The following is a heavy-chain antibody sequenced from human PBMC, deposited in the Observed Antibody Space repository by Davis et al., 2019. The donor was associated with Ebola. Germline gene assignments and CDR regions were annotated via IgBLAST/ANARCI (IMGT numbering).Heavy chain of an antibody. Sequence: GGSLRLSCAASGFTFSGSAMHWVRQASGKGLEWVGRIRSNANSYATAYAASVKGRFTISRDDSKNTAYLQMNSLKTEDTAVYYCTTTAYYDILTGSRDYWGQGTLVTVSS. CDR1: GFTFSGSA. D-gene: IGHD3-9*01. CDR3: TTTAYYDILTGSRDY. CDR2: IRSNANSYAT. V-gene: IGHV3-73*01. J-gene: IGHJ4*02.